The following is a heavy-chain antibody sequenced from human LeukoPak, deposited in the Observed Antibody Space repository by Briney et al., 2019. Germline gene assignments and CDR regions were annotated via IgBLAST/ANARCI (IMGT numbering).Heavy chain of an antibody. CDR3: ASGNCDGDCYYDY. D-gene: IGHD2-21*02. V-gene: IGHV1-46*01. J-gene: IGHJ4*02. CDR1: GYIFTTYY. CDR2: ISPSGGST. Sequence: ASVKVSCKASGYIFTTYYIHWVRQAPGQGLEWMGMISPSGGSTTYSQKFQGRVTMTRDTSTGTVYMELSSLRSEDTAVYYCASGNCDGDCYYDYWGQGTLVTVSS.